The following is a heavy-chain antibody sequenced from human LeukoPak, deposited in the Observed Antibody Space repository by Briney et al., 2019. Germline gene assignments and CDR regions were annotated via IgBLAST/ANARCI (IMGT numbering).Heavy chain of an antibody. CDR2: INSDGSST. CDR1: GFTFSSYW. CDR3: ARDDSSWSSFDY. D-gene: IGHD6-13*01. V-gene: IGHV3-74*01. Sequence: GGSLRLPCAASGFTFSSYWMHWVRQAPGKGLVWVSRINSDGSSTTYADSVKGRFTISRDNAKNTLYLQMNSLRAEDTAVYYCARDDSSWSSFDYWGQGTLVTVSS. J-gene: IGHJ4*02.